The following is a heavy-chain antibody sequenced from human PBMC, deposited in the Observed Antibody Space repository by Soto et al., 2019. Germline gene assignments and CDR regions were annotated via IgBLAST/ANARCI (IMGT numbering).Heavy chain of an antibody. CDR1: GGSISSSSYN. CDR3: ARDKITGLFDY. J-gene: IGHJ4*02. D-gene: IGHD2-8*02. Sequence: PSETLSLTCTVSGGSISSSSYNWGWIRQPPGTGLEWIGEINHSGSTNYNPSLKSRVTISVDTSKNQFSLKLTSVTAADTAVYYCARDKITGLFDYWGQGTLVTVSS. V-gene: IGHV4-39*07. CDR2: INHSGST.